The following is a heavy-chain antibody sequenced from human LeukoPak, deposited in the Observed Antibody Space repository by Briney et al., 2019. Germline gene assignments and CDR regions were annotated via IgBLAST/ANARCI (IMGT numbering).Heavy chain of an antibody. CDR1: GGSLSSYY. J-gene: IGHJ6*03. D-gene: IGHD5-18*01. Sequence: SETLSLTCSVSGGSLSSYYWSWVRQPPGKGLEWIGYIYYSGSTNYNPSLKSRVTISVDTSKNQFSLKLSSVTAADTAVYYCARDLRGYGTYYYYMDVWGKGTTVTISS. CDR3: ARDLRGYGTYYYYMDV. V-gene: IGHV4-59*01. CDR2: IYYSGST.